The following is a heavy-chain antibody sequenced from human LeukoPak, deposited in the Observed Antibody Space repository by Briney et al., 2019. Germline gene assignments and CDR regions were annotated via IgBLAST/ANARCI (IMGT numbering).Heavy chain of an antibody. D-gene: IGHD4-17*01. CDR2: ISYIGST. Sequence: SSETLSLTCAVSDDSFSSHYWTWIRQPPGKGLEWIGYISYIGSTNYNPSLKSRVTISIDTSRNQFSLRLSSVTAADTAVYYCARDLVTVTKGFDIWGQGTMVSVSS. V-gene: IGHV4-59*11. J-gene: IGHJ3*02. CDR3: ARDLVTVTKGFDI. CDR1: DDSFSSHY.